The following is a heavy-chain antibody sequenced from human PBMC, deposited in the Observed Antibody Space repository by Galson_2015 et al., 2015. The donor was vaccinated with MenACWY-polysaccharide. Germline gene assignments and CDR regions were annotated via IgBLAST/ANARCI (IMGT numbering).Heavy chain of an antibody. V-gene: IGHV4-39*01. D-gene: IGHD2-2*01. CDR1: GGSISSSSYY. CDR2: IYYSGST. CDR3: ARGRGYCSSTSCYYWFDP. Sequence: SETLSLTCTVSGGSISSSSYYWGWLRQPPGKGLEWIGSIYYSGSTYYNPSLKSRVTISVDTSKNQFSLKLSSVTAADTAVYYCARGRGYCSSTSCYYWFDPWGQGTLVTVSS. J-gene: IGHJ5*02.